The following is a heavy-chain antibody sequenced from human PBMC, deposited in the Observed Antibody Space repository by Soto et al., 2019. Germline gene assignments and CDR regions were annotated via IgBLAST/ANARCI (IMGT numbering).Heavy chain of an antibody. V-gene: IGHV1-2*04. J-gene: IGHJ4*02. CDR1: GYTFTDFY. Sequence: ASVQVSCKTSGYTFTDFYMHRVQQPPGQGLEWMGLINPNSGGTKYAQNFQGWVTMTRDTSISTAYMELSRLRSDDTAVYYCATSRTSIAVAGETEYYFDYWGQGILVTVSS. CDR2: INPNSGGT. CDR3: ATSRTSIAVAGETEYYFDY. D-gene: IGHD6-19*01.